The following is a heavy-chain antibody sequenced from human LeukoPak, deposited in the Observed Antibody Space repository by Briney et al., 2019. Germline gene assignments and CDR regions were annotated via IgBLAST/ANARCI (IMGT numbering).Heavy chain of an antibody. V-gene: IGHV4-30-4*01. D-gene: IGHD4-17*01. J-gene: IGHJ4*02. CDR2: IYHRGST. Sequence: PSETLSLTCTVSGGSTSNDDYYWNWIRQSPEKGLEWIGYIYHRGSTYYNPLLKSRVSMSLDTSKNQFSLKLDSVTAADTAVYYCARAAFGSSDLGDYGFDYWGQGTLVTVSS. CDR3: ARAAFGSSDLGDYGFDY. CDR1: GGSTSNDDYY.